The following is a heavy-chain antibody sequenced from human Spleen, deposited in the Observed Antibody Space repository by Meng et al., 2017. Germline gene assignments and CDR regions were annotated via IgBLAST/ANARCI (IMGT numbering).Heavy chain of an antibody. J-gene: IGHJ4*02. CDR3: ARKAGNCITITCYSLDY. Sequence: VSVKVSCKPSGYNFPDYYIHWVRRAPGQGLEWMGRINPKSGDTHYAQKFQARVTMTGDTSISTAYMELSGLRSDDTAMYYCARKAGNCITITCYSLDYWGQGTLVTVSS. CDR1: GYNFPDYY. CDR2: INPKSGDT. D-gene: IGHD2-15*01. V-gene: IGHV1-2*06.